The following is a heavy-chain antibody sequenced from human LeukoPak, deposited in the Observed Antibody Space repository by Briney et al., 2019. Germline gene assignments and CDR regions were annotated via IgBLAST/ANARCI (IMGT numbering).Heavy chain of an antibody. D-gene: IGHD6-19*01. Sequence: GGSLRLSCVASGFTVSSNYMSWVRQAPGKGLEWVSVIYSGGNTYYADSVKGRFTISRDNSKNTLYLQMNSLRAEDTAVYYCARDVVTVAGADYWGQGTLVTVSS. J-gene: IGHJ4*02. V-gene: IGHV3-53*01. CDR2: IYSGGNT. CDR1: GFTVSSNY. CDR3: ARDVVTVAGADY.